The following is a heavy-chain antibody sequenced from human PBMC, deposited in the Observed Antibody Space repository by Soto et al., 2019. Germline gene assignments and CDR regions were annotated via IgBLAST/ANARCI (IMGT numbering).Heavy chain of an antibody. CDR3: ARLLREGYYYYYGMDV. D-gene: IGHD3-16*01. J-gene: IGHJ6*02. Sequence: LSLTCTVSGGSISSSSYYWGWIRQPPGKGLEWIGSIYYSGSTYYNPSLKSRVTISVDTSKNQFSLKLSSVTAADTAVYYCARLLREGYYYYYGMDVWGQGTTVTVSS. CDR1: GGSISSSSYY. V-gene: IGHV4-39*01. CDR2: IYYSGST.